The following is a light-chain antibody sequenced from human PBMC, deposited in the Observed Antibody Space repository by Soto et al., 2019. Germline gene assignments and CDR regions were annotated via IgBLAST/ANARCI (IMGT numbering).Light chain of an antibody. CDR3: QQYNTWPRT. V-gene: IGKV3-15*01. CDR1: QSVSSN. J-gene: IGKJ1*01. CDR2: GAS. Sequence: EIVMTQSPATLSVSPGERATLSCRASQSVSSNLAWYQQKPGQAPRLLIYGASTRATGIPARFSCIGSGKEFTINISSLQSEDIDVYYCQQYNTWPRTFGQGTKVEIK.